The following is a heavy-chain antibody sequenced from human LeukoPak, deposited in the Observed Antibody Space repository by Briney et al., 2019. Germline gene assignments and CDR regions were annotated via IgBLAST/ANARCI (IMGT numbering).Heavy chain of an antibody. CDR2: IYYSGST. D-gene: IGHD3-22*01. CDR1: GGSISSYY. J-gene: IGHJ1*01. CDR3: ARVAITMRAQYFQH. Sequence: SETLSLTCTVSGGSISSYYWSWIRQPPRKGLEWIGYIYYSGSTNYNPSLKSRVTISVDTSKNQFSLKLSSVTAADTAVYYCARVAITMRAQYFQHWGQGTLVTVSS. V-gene: IGHV4-59*01.